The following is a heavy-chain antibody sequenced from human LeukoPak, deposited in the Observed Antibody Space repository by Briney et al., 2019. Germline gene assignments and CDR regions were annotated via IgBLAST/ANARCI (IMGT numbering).Heavy chain of an antibody. V-gene: IGHV3-23*01. Sequence: PGGSLRLSCAASGFTFSSYAMSWVRQAPGKGLEWVSAISGSGGSTYYADSVKGRFTISRDNSKNTLYLQMHSLRAEDAAVYYCVVYGGSDTNAFDIWGQGTMVTVSS. CDR3: VVYGGSDTNAFDI. J-gene: IGHJ3*02. CDR2: ISGSGGST. D-gene: IGHD5-12*01. CDR1: GFTFSSYA.